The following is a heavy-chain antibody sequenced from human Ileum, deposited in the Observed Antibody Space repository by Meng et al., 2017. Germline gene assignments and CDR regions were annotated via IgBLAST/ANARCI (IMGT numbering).Heavy chain of an antibody. CDR3: ARDHWGSLDY. J-gene: IGHJ4*02. CDR1: VGSVSSSGYQ. D-gene: IGHD7-27*01. CDR2: AST. V-gene: IGHV4-61*08. Sequence: QVQLRESGPGLVRPSETLSLICAVSVGSVSSSGYQWGWIRQPPGKGLEWIGYASTNYNPSLKSRVTISVDTSKNQFSLKLTSVTAADTAVYYCARDHWGSLDYWGQGVLVTVSS.